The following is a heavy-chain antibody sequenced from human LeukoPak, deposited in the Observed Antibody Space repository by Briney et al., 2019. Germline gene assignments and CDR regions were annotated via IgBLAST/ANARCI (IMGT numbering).Heavy chain of an antibody. D-gene: IGHD3-22*01. J-gene: IGHJ3*02. CDR3: ARAGRYSYDSSGYYYDAIDI. CDR1: GFTFSSYG. CDR2: IRYDGSNK. Sequence: PGGSLRLSCAASGFTFSSYGMHWVRQAPGKGLEWVAFIRYDGSNKYYADSVKGRFTISRDNSKNTLYLRMNSLRAEDTAVYYCARAGRYSYDSSGYYYDAIDIWGQGTMVTVSS. V-gene: IGHV3-30*02.